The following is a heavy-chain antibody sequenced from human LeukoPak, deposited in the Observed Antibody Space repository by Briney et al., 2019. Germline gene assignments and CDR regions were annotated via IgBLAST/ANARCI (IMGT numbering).Heavy chain of an antibody. Sequence: GGSLRLSCAASGFTFSSYAMSWVRQAPGKGLEWVSAISGSGGSTYYADSVKGRFTISRDNSKNTLYLQMNSLRAEDTAVYYCAKDLPMRGSYYRKPPTKGNNWFGPWGQGTLVTVSS. D-gene: IGHD1-26*01. CDR3: AKDLPMRGSYYRKPPTKGNNWFGP. CDR1: GFTFSSYA. V-gene: IGHV3-23*01. CDR2: ISGSGGST. J-gene: IGHJ5*02.